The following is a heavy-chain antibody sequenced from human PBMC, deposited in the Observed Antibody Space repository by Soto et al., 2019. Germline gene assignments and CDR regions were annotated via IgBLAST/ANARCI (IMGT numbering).Heavy chain of an antibody. Sequence: PGGSLRLSCAASGFTFSSYSMNWVRQAPGKGLEWVSSISSSSSYIYYADSVKGRFTISRDNAKNSLYLQMNSLRAEDTAVYYCARDSDVLRYFDWLPDYYYYYGMDVWGQGTTVTVSS. V-gene: IGHV3-21*01. CDR1: GFTFSSYS. CDR2: ISSSSSYI. J-gene: IGHJ6*02. CDR3: ARDSDVLRYFDWLPDYYYYYGMDV. D-gene: IGHD3-9*01.